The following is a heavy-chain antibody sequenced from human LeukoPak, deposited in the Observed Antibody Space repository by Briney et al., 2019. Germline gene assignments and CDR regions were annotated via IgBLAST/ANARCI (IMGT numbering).Heavy chain of an antibody. V-gene: IGHV3-23*01. D-gene: IGHD6-13*01. CDR3: AKDTRDRAAAASRGYYFDY. CDR1: GFTFSSYA. Sequence: PGGYLRLSCAASGFTFSSYAMNWVRQAPGKGLEWVSGINDIAGRTYYAECVKGRFTVSRDNSKNTLYLQMNSLRAEDTALYYCAKDTRDRAAAASRGYYFDYWGQGTRDSVSS. CDR2: INDIAGRT. J-gene: IGHJ4*02.